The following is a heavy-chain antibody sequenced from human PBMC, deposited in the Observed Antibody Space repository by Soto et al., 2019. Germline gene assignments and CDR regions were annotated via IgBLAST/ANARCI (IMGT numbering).Heavy chain of an antibody. V-gene: IGHV1-2*02. CDR1: GYTFTGYY. Sequence: GASVKVSCKASGYTFTGYYMHWVRQAPGQGLEWMGWINPNSGGTNYAQKFQGRVTMTRDTSISTAYMELSRLRSDDTAVYYCATGLVAAGYYYYYYGMDVWGQGTTVTVSS. CDR2: INPNSGGT. D-gene: IGHD2-15*01. J-gene: IGHJ6*02. CDR3: ATGLVAAGYYYYYYGMDV.